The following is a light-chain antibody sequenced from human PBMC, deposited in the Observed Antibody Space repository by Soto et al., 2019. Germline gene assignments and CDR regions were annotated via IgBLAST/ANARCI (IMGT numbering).Light chain of an antibody. V-gene: IGKV1-27*01. CDR1: QSLNNR. Sequence: DIQLTQSPSTLSASVGDIVTITCRASQSLNNRLAWYQQKPGKAPKLLIYDASTLTSGVPSRFSGSGSGTDFTLTISGLQPEDVATYYCLNYNNAPQTFGQGTKVDIK. J-gene: IGKJ1*01. CDR2: DAS. CDR3: LNYNNAPQT.